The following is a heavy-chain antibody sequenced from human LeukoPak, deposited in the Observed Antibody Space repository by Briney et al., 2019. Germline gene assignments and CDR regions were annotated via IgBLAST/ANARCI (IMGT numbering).Heavy chain of an antibody. CDR2: IYCSGST. CDR1: GGSINSYY. D-gene: IGHD1-26*01. V-gene: IGHV4-59*01. J-gene: IGHJ4*02. CDR3: ARLGSYFDY. Sequence: SETLSLTCIVSGGSINSYYWSWIRQPPGKGLEWIGYIYCSGSTNYNPSLKSRVTISVDTSKNQFSLKLNSVTAADTAVYYCARLGSYFDYWGQGTLVTVPS.